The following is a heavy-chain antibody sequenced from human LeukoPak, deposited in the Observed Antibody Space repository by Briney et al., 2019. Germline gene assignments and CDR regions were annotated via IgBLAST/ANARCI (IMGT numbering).Heavy chain of an antibody. Sequence: GGSLRLSCAASGFTFSSYAMSWVRQAPGKGLEWVSTIRGSGSNTYYADSVRGRFTLSRDISKNTLSMQMNSVRAEDTAKYYCAKREDSSRWSPFDYWGQGTRVPVSS. CDR1: GFTFSSYA. J-gene: IGHJ4*02. V-gene: IGHV3-23*01. CDR3: AKREDSSRWSPFDY. D-gene: IGHD6-19*01. CDR2: IRGSGSNT.